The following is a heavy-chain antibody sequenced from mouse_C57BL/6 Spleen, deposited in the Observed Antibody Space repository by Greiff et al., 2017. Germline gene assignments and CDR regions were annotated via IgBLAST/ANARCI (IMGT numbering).Heavy chain of an antibody. V-gene: IGHV1-64*01. Sequence: QVQLQQPGAELVKPGASVKLSCKASGYTFTRYWMNWVKPRPGHGLEWIGMIPPNSGSTDSNEKFKSKDTLPVDNSSSTAYMKLRSLTTEGYADYYCARNFAYWGQGTLVTVSA. CDR1: GYTFTRYW. J-gene: IGHJ3*01. CDR3: ARNFAY. CDR2: IPPNSGST.